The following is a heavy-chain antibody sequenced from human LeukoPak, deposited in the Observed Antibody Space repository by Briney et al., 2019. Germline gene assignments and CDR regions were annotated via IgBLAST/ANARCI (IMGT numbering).Heavy chain of an antibody. D-gene: IGHD1-7*01. CDR1: GFTFSSYS. CDR3: ARDLMAGTNPRRGFDY. CDR2: ISSSSSYI. V-gene: IGHV3-21*01. J-gene: IGHJ4*02. Sequence: GSLRLSCAASGFTFSSYSMNWVRQAPGKGLEWVSSISSSSSYIYYADSVKGRFTISRDNAKNSLYLQMNSLRAEDTAVYYCARDLMAGTNPRRGFDYWGQGTLVTVSS.